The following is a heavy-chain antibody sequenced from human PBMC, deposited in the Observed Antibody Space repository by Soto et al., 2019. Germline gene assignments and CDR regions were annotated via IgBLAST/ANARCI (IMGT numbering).Heavy chain of an antibody. Sequence: GGSLRLSCAASGFTFSSYAMSWVRQAPGKGLEWVSAISGSGGSTYYADSVKGRFTISRDNSKNTLYLQMNSLRDEDTAVYYCARDLPTTYYYDSSGHNFDYWGQGTLVTVSS. CDR1: GFTFSSYA. CDR3: ARDLPTTYYYDSSGHNFDY. V-gene: IGHV3-23*01. D-gene: IGHD3-22*01. J-gene: IGHJ4*02. CDR2: ISGSGGST.